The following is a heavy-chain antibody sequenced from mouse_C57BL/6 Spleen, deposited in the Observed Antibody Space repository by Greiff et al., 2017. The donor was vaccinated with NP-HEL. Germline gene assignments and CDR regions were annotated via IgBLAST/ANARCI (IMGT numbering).Heavy chain of an antibody. V-gene: IGHV1-18*01. CDR3: ARLFYDYDAYYFDY. Sequence: EVQLQQSGPELVKPGASVKIPCKASGYTFTDYNMDWVKQSHGKSLEWIGDINPNNGGTIYNQKFKGKATLTVDKSSSTAYMELRSLTSEDTAVYYLARLFYDYDAYYFDYWGQGTTLTVSS. CDR1: GYTFTDYN. D-gene: IGHD2-4*01. J-gene: IGHJ2*01. CDR2: INPNNGGT.